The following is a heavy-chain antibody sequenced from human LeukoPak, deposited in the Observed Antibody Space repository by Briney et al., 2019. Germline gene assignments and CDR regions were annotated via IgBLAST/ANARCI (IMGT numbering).Heavy chain of an antibody. CDR2: ILPVDSDT. J-gene: IGHJ3*01. CDR3: ARRGAGASHYDAPGLPRGAFDV. Sequence: GGSLHISWKVSGYRFTNYWIAWVRQMPGKGLGVMGIILPVDSDTRYNPSFRGQITISVDKSLNTPYLQWNTLRASDTPTYYCARRGAGASHYDAPGLPRGAFDVWGEGTMLTVSS. CDR1: GYRFTNYW. D-gene: IGHD3-22*01. V-gene: IGHV5-51*01.